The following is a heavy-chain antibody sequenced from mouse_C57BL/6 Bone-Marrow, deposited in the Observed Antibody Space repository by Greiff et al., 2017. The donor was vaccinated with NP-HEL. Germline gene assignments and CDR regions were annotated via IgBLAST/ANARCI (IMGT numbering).Heavy chain of an antibody. V-gene: IGHV5-15*01. D-gene: IGHD1-1*01. J-gene: IGHJ1*03. CDR2: ISNLAYGI. Sequence: VQLKESGGGLVQPGGSLKLSCAASGFTFSDYGMAWVRQAPRRGPEWVAFISNLAYGIYYADTVTGRFTISRANAKNTMYLELSSLRSEETAMYYCARLTAVVDGYFDVWGTGTTVTVSA. CDR3: ARLTAVVDGYFDV. CDR1: GFTFSDYG.